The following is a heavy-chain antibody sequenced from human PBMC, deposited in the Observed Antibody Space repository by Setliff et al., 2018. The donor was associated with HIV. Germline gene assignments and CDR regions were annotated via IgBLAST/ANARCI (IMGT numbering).Heavy chain of an antibody. CDR3: ASRVYYYDSSGYLREEGFDP. V-gene: IGHV4-39*01. D-gene: IGHD3-22*01. CDR2: IHYNDGKT. CDR1: GDSTTNSMHY. J-gene: IGHJ5*02. Sequence: SETLSLTCTVSGDSTTNSMHYWSWIRQPPGKGLEFIGSIHYNDGKTYYNAALRSRVTISADTSKNQFSLKLSSVTAADAAVYYCASRVYYYDSSGYLREEGFDPWGQGTLVTVSS.